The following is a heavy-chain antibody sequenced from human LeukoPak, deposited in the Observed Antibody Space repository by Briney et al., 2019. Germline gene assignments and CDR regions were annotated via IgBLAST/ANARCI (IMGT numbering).Heavy chain of an antibody. CDR2: TRNKANSSTT. CDR1: GFTFSDHY. Sequence: PGGSLRLSCAASGFTFSDHYMDWVRQAPGKGLEWVGRTRNKANSSTTEYAASVKGRFTISRDDSKNSLYLQMNSLKTEDTAVYYCARAGSYYLHFDYWGQGTLVTVSS. CDR3: ARAGSYYLHFDY. J-gene: IGHJ4*02. D-gene: IGHD1-26*01. V-gene: IGHV3-72*01.